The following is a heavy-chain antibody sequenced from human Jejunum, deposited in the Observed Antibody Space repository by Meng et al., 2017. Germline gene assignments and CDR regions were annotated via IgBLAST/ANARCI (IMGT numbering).Heavy chain of an antibody. D-gene: IGHD3-22*01. CDR3: GRVGYYDSSNYYAYFQH. J-gene: IGHJ1*01. CDR2: INSDGSDI. CDR1: GFTLSTHW. Sequence: GGSLRLSCAASGFTLSTHWMHWVRQAPGKGLVWVSRINSDGSDISYADSVKGRFTISRDNAKNTLYLQMNSLRAEDTAVYYCGRVGYYDSSNYYAYFQHWGQGTLVTVSS. V-gene: IGHV3-74*01.